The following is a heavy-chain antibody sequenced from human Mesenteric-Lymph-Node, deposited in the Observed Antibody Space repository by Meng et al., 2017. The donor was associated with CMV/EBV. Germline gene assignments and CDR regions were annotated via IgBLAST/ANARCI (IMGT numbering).Heavy chain of an antibody. Sequence: GGSLRLSCEASGLTFDDYAMHWVRQAPGKGLEWVSGITWNNGAIGYADSVKGRFTISRDNAKSSLYLQMNSLSNEDMAFYYCAKDVSGDGRYAFDHWGQGTLVTVSS. CDR3: AKDVSGDGRYAFDH. CDR2: ITWNNGAI. CDR1: GLTFDDYA. V-gene: IGHV3-9*03. J-gene: IGHJ4*02. D-gene: IGHD1-26*01.